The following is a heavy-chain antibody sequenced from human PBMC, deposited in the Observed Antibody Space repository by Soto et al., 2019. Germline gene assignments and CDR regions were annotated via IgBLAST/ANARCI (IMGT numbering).Heavy chain of an antibody. CDR3: TERRDSYGPPDY. CDR1: GLTFSYYA. Sequence: GGSLRVSCAASGLTFSYYAMSWVPQAPGKGLEWVSAIRGSGDGIYCAGSVNGRFTISRDNSNITRYLQLDSLRAEDTAVYYGTERRDSYGPPDYWGQGTLVTVSS. D-gene: IGHD5-18*01. J-gene: IGHJ4*02. V-gene: IGHV3-23*01. CDR2: IRGSGDGI.